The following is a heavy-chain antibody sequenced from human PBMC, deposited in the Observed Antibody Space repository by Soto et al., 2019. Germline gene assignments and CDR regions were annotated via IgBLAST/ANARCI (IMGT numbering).Heavy chain of an antibody. J-gene: IGHJ6*02. CDR2: VYYSGAT. CDR1: GASIRQLY. V-gene: IGHV4-59*01. D-gene: IGHD1-7*01. Sequence: AETLSENCSVSGASIRQLYWSWSRASPGKGLEWIAYVYYSGATNYNPPLKSRVTMSVDTSKKQFSLRLSSVTAADTAVYYCAREGGNWNYHPGGDYYGMDVWGQGTTVT. CDR3: AREGGNWNYHPGGDYYGMDV.